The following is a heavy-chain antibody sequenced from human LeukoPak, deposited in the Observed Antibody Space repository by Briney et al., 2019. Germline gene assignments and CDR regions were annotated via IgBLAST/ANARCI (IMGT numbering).Heavy chain of an antibody. CDR2: INPNSGGT. CDR1: GYTFTGYY. V-gene: IGHV1-2*02. Sequence: ASVKVSCKASGYTFTGYYMHWVRQAPGQGLEWMGWINPNSGGTNFAQKFQGRVTMTRDTSISTAFMELSRLISDDTAVYYCAVSGDYYFDYWGQGTLVTVSS. D-gene: IGHD6-25*01. CDR3: AVSGDYYFDY. J-gene: IGHJ4*02.